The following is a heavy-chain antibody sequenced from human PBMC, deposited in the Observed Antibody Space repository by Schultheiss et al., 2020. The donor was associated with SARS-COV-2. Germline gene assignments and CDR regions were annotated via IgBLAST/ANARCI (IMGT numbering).Heavy chain of an antibody. J-gene: IGHJ4*02. D-gene: IGHD2-2*01. CDR2: IRYDGSNK. V-gene: IGHV3-30*02. CDR1: GFTFSSYG. CDR3: AKAFGYQLLAPFDY. Sequence: GGSLRLSCAASGFTFSSYGMHWVRQAPGKGLEWVAFIRYDGSNKYYADSVKGRFTISRDNSKNTLYLQMNSLRAEDTAVYYCAKAFGYQLLAPFDYWGQGTLVTVSS.